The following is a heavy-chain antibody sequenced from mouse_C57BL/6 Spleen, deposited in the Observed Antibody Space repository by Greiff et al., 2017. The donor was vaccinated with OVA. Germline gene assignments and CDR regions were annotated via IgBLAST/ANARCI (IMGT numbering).Heavy chain of an antibody. J-gene: IGHJ4*01. Sequence: EVKLQESGPELVKPGASVKMSCKASGYTFTDYNMHWVKQSHGKSLEWIGYINPNNGGTSFNQKFKGKATLTVNKSSSTAYMELRSLTSEDSAVYYCARSYYPYAMDYWGQGTSVTVSS. D-gene: IGHD2-10*01. CDR3: ARSYYPYAMDY. V-gene: IGHV1-22*01. CDR2: INPNNGGT. CDR1: GYTFTDYN.